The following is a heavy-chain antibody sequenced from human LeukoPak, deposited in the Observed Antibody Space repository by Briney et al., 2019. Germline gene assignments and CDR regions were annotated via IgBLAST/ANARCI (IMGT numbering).Heavy chain of an antibody. D-gene: IGHD6-6*01. CDR1: GFTFSSYG. Sequence: GGSLRLSCAASGFTFSSYGMHSVRQAPGKGLEWVAFIRYDGSNKYYADSVKGRFTISRDNSKNTLFLQMNSLRAEDTAVYYCAKDRQEYSSSSLYYYYMDVWGKGTTVTVSS. CDR2: IRYDGSNK. CDR3: AKDRQEYSSSSLYYYYMDV. J-gene: IGHJ6*03. V-gene: IGHV3-30*02.